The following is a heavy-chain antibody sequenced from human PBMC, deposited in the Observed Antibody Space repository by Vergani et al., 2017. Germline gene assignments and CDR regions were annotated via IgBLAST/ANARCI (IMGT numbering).Heavy chain of an antibody. CDR1: GASFSGYF. CDR2: VNHSGST. CDR3: ARGKLVAYYYYYCMDG. D-gene: IGHD6-13*01. J-gene: IGHJ6*02. Sequence: QVPLQQWGPGLLKPSETLSLTCAVYGASFSGYFWSWPRQPPGQGLEWSGEVNHSGSTIYNPSLKSRVTISVDTSKNQFSLKLSSVTSADTAVYYCARGKLVAYYYYYCMDGWSQGTTVTVSS. V-gene: IGHV4-34*01.